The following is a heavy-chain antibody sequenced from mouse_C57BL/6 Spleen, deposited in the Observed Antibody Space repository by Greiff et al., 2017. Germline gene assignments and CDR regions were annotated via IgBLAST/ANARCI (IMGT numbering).Heavy chain of an antibody. Sequence: QVQLQQPGTELVKPGASVKLSCKASGYTFTSYWMHWVKQRPGQGLEWIGNINPSNGGPNYNEKFKSKATLTVDKSSSPAYMPLSSLTSEDSAVCYCAREGPGYFDYWGQGTTLTVSS. CDR2: INPSNGGP. D-gene: IGHD3-3*01. CDR3: AREGPGYFDY. CDR1: GYTFTSYW. V-gene: IGHV1-53*01. J-gene: IGHJ2*01.